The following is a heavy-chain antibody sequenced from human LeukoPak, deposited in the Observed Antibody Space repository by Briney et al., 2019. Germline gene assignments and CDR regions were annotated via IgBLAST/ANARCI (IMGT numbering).Heavy chain of an antibody. V-gene: IGHV4-59*01. CDR2: IYYSGST. CDR1: GGSISSYY. CDR3: ARIVRGVISPDDAFDI. J-gene: IGHJ3*02. D-gene: IGHD3-10*01. Sequence: SGTLSLTCTVSGGSISSYYWSWIRQPPGKGLEWIGYIYYSGSTNYNPSLKSRVTISVDTSKNQFSLKLSSVTAADTAVYYCARIVRGVISPDDAFDIWGQGTMVTVSS.